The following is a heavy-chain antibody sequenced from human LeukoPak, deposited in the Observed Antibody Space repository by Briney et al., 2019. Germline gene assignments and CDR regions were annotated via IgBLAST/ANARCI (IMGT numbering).Heavy chain of an antibody. CDR3: AKDRYSSGWYGAFDY. CDR2: ISWNSGSI. J-gene: IGHJ4*02. D-gene: IGHD6-19*01. Sequence: PGGPLRLSCAASGFTFDDYAMHWVRQAPGKGLEWVSGISWNSGSIGYADSVKGRFTISRDNAKNSLYLQMNSLRAEDTALYYCAKDRYSSGWYGAFDYWGQGTLVTVSS. CDR1: GFTFDDYA. V-gene: IGHV3-9*01.